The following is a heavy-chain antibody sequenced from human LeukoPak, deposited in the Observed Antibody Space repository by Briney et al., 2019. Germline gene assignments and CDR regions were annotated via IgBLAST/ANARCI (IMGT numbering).Heavy chain of an antibody. CDR1: GGSISSYY. D-gene: IGHD4-11*01. Sequence: SETLSLTCTVSGGSISSYYWSWIRQPAGKGLEWIGRIYTSGSTNYNPSLKSRVTMSVDTSKNQFSLKLSSVTAADTAVYYCAREDYSKWDYYYYMDVWGKGTTVTVSS. V-gene: IGHV4-4*07. J-gene: IGHJ6*03. CDR2: IYTSGST. CDR3: AREDYSKWDYYYYMDV.